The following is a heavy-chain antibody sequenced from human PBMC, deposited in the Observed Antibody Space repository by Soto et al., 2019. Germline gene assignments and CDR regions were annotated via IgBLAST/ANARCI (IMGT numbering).Heavy chain of an antibody. Sequence: SVKVSCKASGFTFTSSAVQWVRQARGRRLEWIGWIVVGSGNTNYAQKFQERVTITRDMSTSTAYMELSSLRSEDTAVYYCAADPSSSWSYYYYGMDVWGQGTTVTVSS. V-gene: IGHV1-58*01. D-gene: IGHD6-13*01. J-gene: IGHJ6*02. CDR1: GFTFTSSA. CDR2: IVVGSGNT. CDR3: AADPSSSWSYYYYGMDV.